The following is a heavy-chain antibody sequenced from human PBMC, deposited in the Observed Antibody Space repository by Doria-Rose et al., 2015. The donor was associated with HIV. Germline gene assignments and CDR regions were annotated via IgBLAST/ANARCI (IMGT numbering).Heavy chain of an antibody. D-gene: IGHD2-21*02. V-gene: IGHV3-9*01. CDR3: TTRDIVVVTAIPRYQFYGMDV. Sequence: KGLGWVAGISWNSDTIDYADSVKGRFTISRDNAKNSLYLQMNSLKTEDTAVYYCTTRDIVVVTAIPRYQFYGMDVWGQGTPVTVSS. CDR2: ISWNSDTI. J-gene: IGHJ6*02.